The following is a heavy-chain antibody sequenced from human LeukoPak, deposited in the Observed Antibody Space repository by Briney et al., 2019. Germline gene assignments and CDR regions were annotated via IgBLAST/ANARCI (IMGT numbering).Heavy chain of an antibody. V-gene: IGHV3-30*02. Sequence: GGSLRLSCAASGFPFNTYWMTWVRQAPGKGLEWVAFIRYDGSNKYYTDSVKGRFTISRDNSKNTLYLQMNSLRAGDTAVYYCAKDRKTGYCSSTSCYFGPYYFDYWGQGTLVTVSS. CDR2: IRYDGSNK. J-gene: IGHJ4*02. CDR1: GFPFNTYW. CDR3: AKDRKTGYCSSTSCYFGPYYFDY. D-gene: IGHD2-2*01.